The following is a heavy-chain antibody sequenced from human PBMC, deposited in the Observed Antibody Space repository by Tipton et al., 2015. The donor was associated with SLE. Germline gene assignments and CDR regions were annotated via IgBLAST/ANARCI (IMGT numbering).Heavy chain of an antibody. D-gene: IGHD6-13*01. CDR2: IYYSGST. V-gene: IGHV4-59*11. CDR1: GGSISSHY. Sequence: LRLSCTVSGGSISSHYWSWIRQPPGKGLEWIGYIYYSGSTNYNPSLKSRVTISVDTSKNQFSLKLSSVTAADTAVYYCARDSSEGHSWFDYWGQGTLVTFSS. J-gene: IGHJ4*02. CDR3: ARDSSEGHSWFDY.